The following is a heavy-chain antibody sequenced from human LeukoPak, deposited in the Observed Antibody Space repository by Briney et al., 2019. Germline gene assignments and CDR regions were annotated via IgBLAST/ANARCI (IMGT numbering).Heavy chain of an antibody. CDR2: INPNSGGT. V-gene: IGHV1-2*02. J-gene: IGHJ4*02. Sequence: ASVKASCKASGYTFTGYYMHWVRQAPGQGLEWMGWINPNSGGTNYAQKFQGRVTMTRDTSISTAYMELSRLRSDDTAVYYCARYYESSGYCVYWGQGTLVTVSS. D-gene: IGHD3-22*01. CDR3: ARYYESSGYCVY. CDR1: GYTFTGYY.